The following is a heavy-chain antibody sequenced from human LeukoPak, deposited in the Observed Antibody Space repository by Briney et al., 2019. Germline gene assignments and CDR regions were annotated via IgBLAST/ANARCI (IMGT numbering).Heavy chain of an antibody. CDR3: AGDLGYCSGGSCYEVWFDP. Sequence: GGSLRLSCAASGFTFSNYGIHWVRQAPGKGLEWVAVISYDGSNKYYADSVKGRCTISRDKSKNTVYLQMNSLRAEDMAVYYCAGDLGYCSGGSCYEVWFDPWGQGTLVTVSS. J-gene: IGHJ5*02. CDR1: GFTFSNYG. D-gene: IGHD2-15*01. CDR2: ISYDGSNK. V-gene: IGHV3-30*03.